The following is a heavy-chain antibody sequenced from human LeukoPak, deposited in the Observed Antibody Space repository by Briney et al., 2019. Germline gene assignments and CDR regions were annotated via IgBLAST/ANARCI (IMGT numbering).Heavy chain of an antibody. CDR3: ARMSGSGYHKINDYYGMDV. D-gene: IGHD3-3*01. CDR1: GGSINSSSYY. Sequence: SGTLSLTCTVSGGSINSSSYYWGWIRQPPGKGLEWIVSIYYSGSTYYNPSLKSRVTISVDTSKNQFSLKLSSVTAADTAVYYCARMSGSGYHKINDYYGMDVWGQGTTVTVSS. CDR2: IYYSGST. V-gene: IGHV4-39*01. J-gene: IGHJ6*02.